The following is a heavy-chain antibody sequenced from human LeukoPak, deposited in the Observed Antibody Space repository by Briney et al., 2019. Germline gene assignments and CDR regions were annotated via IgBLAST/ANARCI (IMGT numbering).Heavy chain of an antibody. V-gene: IGHV3-30-3*01. Sequence: GGSLRLSCAASGVTFSTFAMHWVRRAPGKGLEWVALISYDGSSKYYADSVKGRFTISRDNSKNTLYLQMSSLRAEDTAVYYCARDYCSSGSCYSYYFDYWGQGTLVTVSS. J-gene: IGHJ4*02. CDR2: ISYDGSSK. D-gene: IGHD2-15*01. CDR1: GVTFSTFA. CDR3: ARDYCSSGSCYSYYFDY.